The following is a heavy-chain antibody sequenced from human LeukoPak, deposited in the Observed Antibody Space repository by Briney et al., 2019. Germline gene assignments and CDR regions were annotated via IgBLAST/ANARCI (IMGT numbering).Heavy chain of an antibody. CDR3: XXXXYXXGCFDY. V-gene: IGHV4-61*01. D-gene: IGHD2-15*01. J-gene: IGHJ4*02. CDR1: GGSVSSVNNY. CDR2: VSYSGGT. Sequence: SETLSLTCAVSGGSVSSVNNYWTWMRQPPGKGLECIGYVSYSGGTRYSPSLQTRVTISADTSKNQVSLKLNSVTAADTAIDYXXXXXYXXGCFDYWGQGTPVSVSS.